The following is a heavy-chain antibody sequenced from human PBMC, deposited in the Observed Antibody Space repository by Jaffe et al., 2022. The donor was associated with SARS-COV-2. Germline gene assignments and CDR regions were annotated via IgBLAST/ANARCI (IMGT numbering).Heavy chain of an antibody. V-gene: IGHV3-23*01. CDR3: AKVHLVGATTRSAFDI. J-gene: IGHJ3*02. Sequence: EVQLLESGGGLVQPGGSLRLSCAASGFTFSSYAMSWVRQAPGKGLEWVSAISGSGGSTYYADSVKGRFTISRDNSKNTLYLQMNSLRAEDTAVYYCAKVHLVGATTRSAFDIWGQGTMVTVSS. CDR1: GFTFSSYA. D-gene: IGHD1-26*01. CDR2: ISGSGGST.